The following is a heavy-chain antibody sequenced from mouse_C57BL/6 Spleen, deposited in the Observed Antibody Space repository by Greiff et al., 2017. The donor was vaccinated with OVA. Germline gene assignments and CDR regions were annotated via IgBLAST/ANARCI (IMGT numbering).Heavy chain of an antibody. CDR2: IDPSDSYT. CDR1: GYTFTSYW. Sequence: VKLQESGAELVMPGASVKLSCKASGYTFTSYWMHWVKQRPGQGLEWIGEIDPSDSYTNYNQKFKGKSTLTVDKSSSTAYMQLSSLTSEDSAVYYCARSYDYDGAYAMDYWGQGTSVTVSS. CDR3: ARSYDYDGAYAMDY. J-gene: IGHJ4*01. D-gene: IGHD2-4*01. V-gene: IGHV1-69*01.